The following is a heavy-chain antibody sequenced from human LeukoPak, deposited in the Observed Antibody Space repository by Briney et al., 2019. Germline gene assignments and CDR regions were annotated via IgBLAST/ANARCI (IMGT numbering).Heavy chain of an antibody. V-gene: IGHV2-5*01. CDR2: IYWCDDK. CDR3: AQNAYSSSWYLRTFDFDY. CDR1: GFALSTSGVC. Sequence: SGPTLVNPAQTLTLTCTFSGFALSTSGVCVCWIRQCLGKALEWLALIYWCDDKRYSPSLKNRLTITKDTSKNQVVLTMTNMDPVDTATYYCAQNAYSSSWYLRTFDFDYWGQGTLVTISS. D-gene: IGHD6-13*01. J-gene: IGHJ4*02.